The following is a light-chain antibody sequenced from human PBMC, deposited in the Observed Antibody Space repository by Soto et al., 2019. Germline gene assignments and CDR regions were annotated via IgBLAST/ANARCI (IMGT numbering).Light chain of an antibody. CDR3: ATWDDSLNGVV. J-gene: IGLJ2*01. CDR1: SSNIGTNT. V-gene: IGLV1-44*01. Sequence: QSVLTQPPSASGTPGQRVTISCSGSSSNIGTNTVNWYQHLPGTAPKLLIFSNDERPSGVPDRFSGSKSGTSASLAISGLQSDDEADYYCATWDDSLNGVVFGGGTKLTVL. CDR2: SND.